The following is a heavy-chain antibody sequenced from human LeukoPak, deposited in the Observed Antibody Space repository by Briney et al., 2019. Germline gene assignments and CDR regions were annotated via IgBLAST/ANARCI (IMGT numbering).Heavy chain of an antibody. D-gene: IGHD3-3*01. V-gene: IGHV4-59*01. CDR3: ARGERTIFGDFDY. CDR1: GGSFSGYY. J-gene: IGHJ4*02. Sequence: PSETLSLTCAVYGGSFSGYYWSWIRQPPGKGLEWIGYIYYSGSTNYNPSLKSRVTISVDTSKNQFSLKLSSVTAADTAVYYCARGERTIFGDFDYWGQGTLVTVSS. CDR2: IYYSGST.